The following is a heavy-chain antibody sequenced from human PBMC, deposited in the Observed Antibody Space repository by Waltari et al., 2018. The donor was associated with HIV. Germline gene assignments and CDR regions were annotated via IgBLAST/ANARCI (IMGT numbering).Heavy chain of an antibody. Sequence: EVQLVESGGGLVQPGGSLRLSCAASGFTFSSYDMHWVRQATGKGLEWVSAIGTAGDTYYPGSVKGRFTISRENAKNSLYLQMNSLRAEDTAVYYCARVAATPAGRYYFDYWGQGTLVTVSS. D-gene: IGHD2-15*01. CDR2: IGTAGDT. J-gene: IGHJ4*02. CDR1: GFTFSSYD. CDR3: ARVAATPAGRYYFDY. V-gene: IGHV3-13*01.